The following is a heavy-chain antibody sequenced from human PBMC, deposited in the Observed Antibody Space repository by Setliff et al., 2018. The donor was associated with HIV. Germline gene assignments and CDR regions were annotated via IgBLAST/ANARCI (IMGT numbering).Heavy chain of an antibody. Sequence: PGGSLRLSCAASGFTFSTYDMTWVRQAPGKGLEWVSLINGGGNYIQYTDSVKGRFTISRDNSKNTLYLQMSTLRTEDTAVYYCAKNLYSSIWSPLDYWGQGTLVTVSS. J-gene: IGHJ4*02. CDR1: GFTFSTYD. D-gene: IGHD6-13*01. CDR3: AKNLYSSIWSPLDY. CDR2: INGGGNYI. V-gene: IGHV3-23*03.